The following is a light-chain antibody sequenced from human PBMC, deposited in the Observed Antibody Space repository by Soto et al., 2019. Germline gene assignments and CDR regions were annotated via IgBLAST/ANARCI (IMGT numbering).Light chain of an antibody. Sequence: QSALTQPASVSGSPGQSITISCTGTSSDVGAYKYVSWYQHHPGKAPKLMIYDVSNRPSGVSNRFSGSKSGNTASLTISGLHAEDEADYYCSSYTRWTTLILGGGTKVTVL. V-gene: IGLV2-14*03. CDR3: SSYTRWTTLI. CDR1: SSDVGAYKY. CDR2: DVS. J-gene: IGLJ2*01.